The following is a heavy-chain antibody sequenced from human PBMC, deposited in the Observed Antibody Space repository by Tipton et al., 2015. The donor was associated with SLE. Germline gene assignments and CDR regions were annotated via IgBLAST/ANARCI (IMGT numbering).Heavy chain of an antibody. CDR3: AKNLPFDS. Sequence: SLRLSCAASGFTFSTYWMYWVRQTPGKGLEWVANIEQNGNEKYYVDSVKGRFTISRDNAKNSLYLQMNSLRAEDTAVYYCAKNLPFDSWGQGTLVTVSS. CDR2: IEQNGNEK. V-gene: IGHV3-7*01. J-gene: IGHJ4*02. CDR1: GFTFSTYW.